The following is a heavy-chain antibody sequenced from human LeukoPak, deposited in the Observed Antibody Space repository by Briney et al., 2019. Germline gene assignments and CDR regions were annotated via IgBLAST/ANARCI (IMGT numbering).Heavy chain of an antibody. CDR3: ARVVRGVIDY. Sequence: ASVKVSCKASGYTFTSYDINWVRQATGQGLEWMGWMNPNSGNTGYAQKLQGRVTITRNTSISTAYMELSSLRSEDTAVYYCARVVRGVIDYWGQGTLVTVSS. V-gene: IGHV1-8*03. D-gene: IGHD3-10*01. J-gene: IGHJ4*02. CDR1: GYTFTSYD. CDR2: MNPNSGNT.